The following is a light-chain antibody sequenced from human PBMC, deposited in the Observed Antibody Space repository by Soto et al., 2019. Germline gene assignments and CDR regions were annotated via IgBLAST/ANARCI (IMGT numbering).Light chain of an antibody. Sequence: EIVVTQSPGTLSLSPGERATLSCRASQSVSSNYLAWYQQKPGQAPRLLIYGASSRATGTPDRFSGSGSGTDFTLTISRLEPEDFAVYYCQQYETFGQGTKVEI. V-gene: IGKV3-20*01. CDR3: QQYET. J-gene: IGKJ1*01. CDR2: GAS. CDR1: QSVSSNY.